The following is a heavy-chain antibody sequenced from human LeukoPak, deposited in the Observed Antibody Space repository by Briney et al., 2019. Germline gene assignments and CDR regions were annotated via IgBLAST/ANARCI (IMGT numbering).Heavy chain of an antibody. J-gene: IGHJ4*02. D-gene: IGHD6-13*01. CDR3: AAYSSSWYMYDY. CDR2: FDPEDGGT. Sequence: ASVKVSCKVSGYTLTELSMHWVRQAPGKGLEWMGGFDPEDGGTIYAQKFQGRVTMTEDTSTDTAYMELSSLRSEDTAVYYCAAYSSSWYMYDYWGQGTLVTVSS. CDR1: GYTLTELS. V-gene: IGHV1-24*01.